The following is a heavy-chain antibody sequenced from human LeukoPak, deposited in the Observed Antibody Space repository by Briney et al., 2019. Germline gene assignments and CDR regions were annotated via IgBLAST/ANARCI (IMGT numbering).Heavy chain of an antibody. V-gene: IGHV3-74*01. D-gene: IGHD4-17*01. CDR2: INNGGSST. CDR3: ARASTTVPNLLDY. J-gene: IGHJ4*02. CDR1: GFTFIDYW. Sequence: GGSLRLSCAVSGFTFIDYWMHWVRQVPGKGLEWISRINNGGSSTSYGASVQGRFTMSRDNAKNTLYLQMNSLRAEDTAVYYCARASTTVPNLLDYWGQGTLVTVSS.